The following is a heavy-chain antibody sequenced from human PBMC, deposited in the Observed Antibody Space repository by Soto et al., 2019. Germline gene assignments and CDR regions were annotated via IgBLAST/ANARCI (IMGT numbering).Heavy chain of an antibody. Sequence: GXDLRLSCSATDFTFSNAQLNWVVQAQGKGLEWVGRIKSKTDSETKDYAEPVKGRFTISRDDSKKTLYLQMNSLIVDDTAVYYCSSELRVMNDCWGQGTLVNVSS. CDR3: SSELRVMNDC. CDR1: DFTFSNAQ. J-gene: IGHJ4*02. D-gene: IGHD3-16*01. V-gene: IGHV3-15*07. CDR2: IKSKTDSETK.